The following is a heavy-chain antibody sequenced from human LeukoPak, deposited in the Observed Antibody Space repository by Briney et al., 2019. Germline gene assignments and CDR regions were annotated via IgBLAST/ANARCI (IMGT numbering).Heavy chain of an antibody. CDR3: ARESRYDVRFDP. D-gene: IGHD1-14*01. CDR1: GGSISSYY. V-gene: IGHV4-59*01. Sequence: SETLSLTCTVSGGSISSYYWSWIRQPPGKGLEWIGYIYYSGSTNYNPSLKSRVTISVDTFKNQFSLKLSSVTAADTAVYYCARESRYDVRFDPWGQGTLVTVSS. CDR2: IYYSGST. J-gene: IGHJ5*02.